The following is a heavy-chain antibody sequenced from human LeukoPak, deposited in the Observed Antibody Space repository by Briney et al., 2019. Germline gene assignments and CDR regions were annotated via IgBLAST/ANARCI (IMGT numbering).Heavy chain of an antibody. D-gene: IGHD1-26*01. CDR2: ISYDGSNK. CDR3: AKDGNDFTYYFDY. Sequence: GGSLRLSCAASGFTFSSYGMHWVRRAPGKGLEWVAVISYDGSNKYYADSVKGRFTISRDNSKNTLYLQMNGLRAEDTAVYYCAKDGNDFTYYFDYWGQGTLVTVSS. V-gene: IGHV3-30*18. J-gene: IGHJ4*02. CDR1: GFTFSSYG.